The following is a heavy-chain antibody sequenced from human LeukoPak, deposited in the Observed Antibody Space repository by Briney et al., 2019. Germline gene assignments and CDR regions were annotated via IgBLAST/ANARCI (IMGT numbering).Heavy chain of an antibody. CDR1: GYTLTELS. Sequence: GASVKVSCKVSGYTLTELSMHWVRQAPGKGLEWMGGFDPEYGETIYAQKFQGRVTMTEDTSTDTAYMELSSLRSEDTAVYYCATGVTLAAGMFNYWGQGTLVTVSS. CDR3: ATGVTLAAGMFNY. D-gene: IGHD6-13*01. CDR2: FDPEYGET. V-gene: IGHV1-24*01. J-gene: IGHJ4*02.